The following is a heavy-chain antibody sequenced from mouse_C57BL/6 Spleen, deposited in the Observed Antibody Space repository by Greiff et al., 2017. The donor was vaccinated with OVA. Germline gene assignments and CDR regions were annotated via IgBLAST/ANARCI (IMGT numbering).Heavy chain of an antibody. Sequence: QVQLQQSGAELARPGASVKLSCKASGYTFTSYGISWVKQRTGQGLEWIGEIYPRSGNTYYNEKFKGKATLTADKSSSTAYMELRSLTSEDSAVYFCARRGYGSSYGYFDDWGTGTTVTVSS. J-gene: IGHJ1*03. D-gene: IGHD1-1*01. CDR2: IYPRSGNT. CDR3: ARRGYGSSYGYFDD. V-gene: IGHV1-81*01. CDR1: GYTFTSYG.